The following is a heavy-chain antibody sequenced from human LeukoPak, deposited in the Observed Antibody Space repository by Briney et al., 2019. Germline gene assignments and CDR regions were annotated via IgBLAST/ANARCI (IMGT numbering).Heavy chain of an antibody. D-gene: IGHD3-16*01. V-gene: IGHV1-18*04. CDR3: ARATAGDVDY. J-gene: IGHJ4*02. CDR2: ISAYNGDT. Sequence: ASVKVSCKASGCTFTSYGISWVRQAPGQGLEWMGWISAYNGDTNYAQKLQGRVTMTTDTSTTTVYMELRSLRSDDTAMYFCARATAGDVDYWGQGTLVTVSS. CDR1: GCTFTSYG.